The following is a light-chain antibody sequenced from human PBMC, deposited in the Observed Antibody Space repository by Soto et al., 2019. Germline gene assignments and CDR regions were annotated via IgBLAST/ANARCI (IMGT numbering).Light chain of an antibody. Sequence: DIQMTQSPSSVSASIGDRVTATCRAGQDIGTWLAWYQQKPGNAPKLLISVASKLESGFPSRFSGSGSGTHFTLTISSLQPEDLATYYCQQCHSFPHTFGQGTKVDIK. CDR1: QDIGTW. CDR3: QQCHSFPHT. V-gene: IGKV1D-12*01. CDR2: VAS. J-gene: IGKJ2*01.